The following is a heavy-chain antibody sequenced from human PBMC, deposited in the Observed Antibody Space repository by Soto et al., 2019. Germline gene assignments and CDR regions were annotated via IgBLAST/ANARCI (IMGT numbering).Heavy chain of an antibody. CDR1: GFTFSGYA. Sequence: EVQLLESGGGLVQPGGSLRLSCAASGFTFSGYAMSWVRRAPGKGLEWVSIISGSGGSTDYADSVKGRFTISRDNSKNTLYLQMNSLRAEDTAVYYCAKSTITIIVVVVEYYFDCWGQGTLVTVSS. J-gene: IGHJ4*02. CDR3: AKSTITIIVVVVEYYFDC. V-gene: IGHV3-23*01. CDR2: ISGSGGST. D-gene: IGHD3-22*01.